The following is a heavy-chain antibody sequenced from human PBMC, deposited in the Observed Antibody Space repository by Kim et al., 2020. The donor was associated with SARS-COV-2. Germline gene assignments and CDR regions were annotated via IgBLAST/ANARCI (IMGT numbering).Heavy chain of an antibody. J-gene: IGHJ5*02. D-gene: IGHD5-18*01. CDR3: ARRDTAIFRGVEKFDP. V-gene: IGHV5-10-1*01. Sequence: SFQGHVTISADKSISTAYLQWSSLKASDTAMYYCARRDTAIFRGVEKFDPWGQGTLVTVSS.